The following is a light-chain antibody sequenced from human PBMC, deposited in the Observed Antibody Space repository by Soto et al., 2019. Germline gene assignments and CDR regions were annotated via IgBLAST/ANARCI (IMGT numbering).Light chain of an antibody. CDR1: QSISSW. CDR3: QQYNSYSWT. J-gene: IGKJ1*01. Sequence: DIQMTQSPSTLSASVGDRVTMTSRASQSISSWLAWYQQKPGKAPKLLIYDASSLESGVPSRFSGSGSGTEFTLTISSLQPDDFATYYCQQYNSYSWTFGQGTKVDI. V-gene: IGKV1-5*01. CDR2: DAS.